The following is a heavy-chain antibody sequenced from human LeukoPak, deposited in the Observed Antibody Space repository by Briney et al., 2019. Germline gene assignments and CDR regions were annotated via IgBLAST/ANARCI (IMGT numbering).Heavy chain of an antibody. CDR2: IKSKTDGGTT. CDR1: GFTFSNAW. V-gene: IGHV3-15*07. CDR3: TTSTRIYYGDYYFDY. Sequence: GGSLRLSCAASGFTFSNAWMNWVRKAPGKGLEWVGRIKSKTDGGTTDYVAPVKGRFTISRDDSKNTLYLQMNSLKTEDTAVYYCTTSTRIYYGDYYFDYWGQGTLVTVSS. D-gene: IGHD4-17*01. J-gene: IGHJ4*02.